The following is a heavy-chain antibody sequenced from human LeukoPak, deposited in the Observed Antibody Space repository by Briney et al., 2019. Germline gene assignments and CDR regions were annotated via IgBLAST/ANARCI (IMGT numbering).Heavy chain of an antibody. D-gene: IGHD3-9*01. Sequence: PGGSLRLSCAASGFTFSSYSMNWVRQAPGKGLEWVSSISSSSSYIYYADSVKGRFTISRDNAKNSLYLQMNSLRAEDTAVYYCARDSRDIPRGAFDIWGQGTMVTVSS. V-gene: IGHV3-21*01. CDR1: GFTFSSYS. CDR2: ISSSSSYI. CDR3: ARDSRDIPRGAFDI. J-gene: IGHJ3*02.